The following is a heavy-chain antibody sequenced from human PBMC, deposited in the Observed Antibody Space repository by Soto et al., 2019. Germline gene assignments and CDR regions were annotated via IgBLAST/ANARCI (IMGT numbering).Heavy chain of an antibody. Sequence: PSETLSLTCTVSGGSISSGDYYWSWIRQPPGKGLEWIGYIYYSGSTNYNPSLKSRVTISVDMSKNQFSLKLSSVTGADTAVYPCARGHNYGYSTFDYWGQGTLVTVSS. CDR2: IYYSGST. CDR1: GGSISSGDYY. V-gene: IGHV4-61*08. CDR3: ARGHNYGYSTFDY. D-gene: IGHD5-18*01. J-gene: IGHJ4*02.